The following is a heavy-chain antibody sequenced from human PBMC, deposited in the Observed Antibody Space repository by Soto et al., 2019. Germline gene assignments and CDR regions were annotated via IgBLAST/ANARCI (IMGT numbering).Heavy chain of an antibody. J-gene: IGHJ5*02. CDR2: VSPYNGHT. CDR1: GYTFTSFG. Sequence: QDQLVQSGAEVKKPGASVKVSCKASGYTFTSFGIGWVRQALGQGLEWLGWVSPYNGHTRYAQEVEGRVTMTTETSTSTAYMELRSLRSDDTAVYYCARVTFGELSWFDPWGQGTLVTVSS. V-gene: IGHV1-18*01. CDR3: ARVTFGELSWFDP. D-gene: IGHD3-10*01.